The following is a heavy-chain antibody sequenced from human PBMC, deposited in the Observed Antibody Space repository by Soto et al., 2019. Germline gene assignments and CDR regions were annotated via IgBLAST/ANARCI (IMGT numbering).Heavy chain of an antibody. CDR1: GYAFTTYG. D-gene: IGHD2-8*01. CDR3: ARGMYGDY. Sequence: QVHLVQSGAEVKKPGASVTVSCQASGYAFTTYGITWVRQAPGQGVEWMGWISAHNGNTNYAQKLQGRVTVTRDTSTSTAYRDLSRLRSDDTAVYYCARGMYGDYWGQGALVTVSS. CDR2: ISAHNGNT. V-gene: IGHV1-18*01. J-gene: IGHJ4*02.